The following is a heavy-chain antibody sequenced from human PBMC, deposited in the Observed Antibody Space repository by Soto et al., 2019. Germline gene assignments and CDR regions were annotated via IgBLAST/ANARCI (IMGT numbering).Heavy chain of an antibody. J-gene: IGHJ3*02. V-gene: IGHV1-46*03. Sequence: ASVDVAGRASGDDFTSDYMHWMRQSPVQRLEWMRIINPSGGSTSYAQKFHGRVSMTRDTSTSTVYLELSSLRSEDTAVYYCARVPGDSRLYDDFDIWGKDTM. CDR3: ARVPGDSRLYDDFDI. CDR1: GDDFTSDY. D-gene: IGHD2-21*02. CDR2: INPSGGST.